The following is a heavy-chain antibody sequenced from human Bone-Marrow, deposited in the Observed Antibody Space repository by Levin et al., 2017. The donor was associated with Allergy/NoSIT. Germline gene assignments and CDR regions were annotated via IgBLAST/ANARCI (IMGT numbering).Heavy chain of an antibody. D-gene: IGHD6-19*01. J-gene: IGHJ3*02. V-gene: IGHV3-30*18. CDR3: AKETSYSSGWSTLGAYNS. Sequence: GGSLRLSCAASGFAFSSFGMDWVRQAPGKGLEWVALISYDGSNMYYADSVKGRFTISRDNSKKTLYLQMNSLRADDTAVDYCAKETSYSSGWSTLGAYNSWGQGTMVTVSS. CDR2: ISYDGSNM. CDR1: GFAFSSFG.